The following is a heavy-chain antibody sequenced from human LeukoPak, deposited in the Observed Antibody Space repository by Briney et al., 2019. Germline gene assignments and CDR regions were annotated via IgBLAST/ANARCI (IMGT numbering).Heavy chain of an antibody. V-gene: IGHV3-11*04. Sequence: GGSLRLFCAASGFTFTDDYMSWIRQAPGKGLEWVSYISSSGYTKYYADSLKGRFTISRDNAKKTLYLQINSLRAEDTAVYYCATTLRTRGTWYFDLWGRGTLVTVSS. CDR2: ISSSGYTK. CDR1: GFTFTDDY. CDR3: ATTLRTRGTWYFDL. D-gene: IGHD1-1*01. J-gene: IGHJ2*01.